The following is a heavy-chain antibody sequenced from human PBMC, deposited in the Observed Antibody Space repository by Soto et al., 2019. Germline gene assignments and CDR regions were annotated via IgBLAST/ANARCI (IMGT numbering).Heavy chain of an antibody. Sequence: SETLSLTCTVSGGSISSYYWSWIRQPPGKGLEWIGYIYYSGSTNYNPSLKSRVTISVDTSKNQFSLKLSSVTAADTAVYYCAREGGLGLPYDSSGYDYWGQGTLVTVSS. CDR3: AREGGLGLPYDSSGYDY. V-gene: IGHV4-59*01. J-gene: IGHJ4*02. D-gene: IGHD3-22*01. CDR2: IYYSGST. CDR1: GGSISSYY.